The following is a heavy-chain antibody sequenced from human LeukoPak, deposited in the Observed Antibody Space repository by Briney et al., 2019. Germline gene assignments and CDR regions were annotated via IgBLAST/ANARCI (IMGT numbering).Heavy chain of an antibody. J-gene: IGHJ4*02. CDR2: IFSSGST. V-gene: IGHV4-59*08. CDR1: ACSICGYY. D-gene: IGHD3-22*01. CDR3: ARHDYDRSDSFSFDY. Sequence: PSETLSLTCTVSACSICGYYWSWLRQPPGKGLEWIVYIFSSGSTNSHPSLKSRVSISEHTSVSQICVRLSAVSAADTAVYYCARHDYDRSDSFSFDYWGQGTLVTVSS.